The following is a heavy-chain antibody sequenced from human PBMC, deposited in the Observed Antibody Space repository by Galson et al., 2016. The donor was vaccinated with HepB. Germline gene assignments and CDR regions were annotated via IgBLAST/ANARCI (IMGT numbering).Heavy chain of an antibody. D-gene: IGHD5-12*01. CDR1: GYTFTSYS. Sequence: QSGAEVKKPGASVKVSCKASGYTFTSYSISWVRQAPGQGLEWMGWITDYNGNTNYAQKLQGRVTMTTDKSTSTVYMEVSSLRSDDTAVYYCAIYTGDDRGDYWGQGTLVTVSS. V-gene: IGHV1-18*01. CDR2: ITDYNGNT. CDR3: AIYTGDDRGDY. J-gene: IGHJ4*02.